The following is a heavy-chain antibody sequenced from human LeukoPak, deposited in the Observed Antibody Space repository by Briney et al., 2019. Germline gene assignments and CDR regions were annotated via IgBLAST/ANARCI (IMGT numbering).Heavy chain of an antibody. CDR1: GYTFTGYY. V-gene: IGHV1-2*02. CDR2: INPNSGGT. CDR3: ARDTVGASVFDY. D-gene: IGHD1-26*01. J-gene: IGHJ4*01. Sequence: GASVKVSCKASGYTFTGYYMHWVRQPPGQGLEWMGWINPNSGGTNYAQKFQGRVTMTRDTSISTAYMELSRLRSDDTAVYYCARDTVGASVFDYWGHGALVTVSS.